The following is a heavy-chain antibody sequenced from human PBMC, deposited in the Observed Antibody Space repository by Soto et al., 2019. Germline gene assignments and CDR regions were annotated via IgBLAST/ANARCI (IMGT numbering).Heavy chain of an antibody. J-gene: IGHJ4*02. CDR2: IKSKTDGGTT. D-gene: IGHD1-7*01. CDR1: GFTFSNAW. Sequence: PGGSLRLSCAASGFTFSNAWMSWVRQAPGKGLEWVGRIKSKTDGGTTDYAAPVKGRFTISRDDSKNTLYLQMNSLKTEDTAVYYCTTITGTTFPTSYFDYWGQGTLVTVSS. CDR3: TTITGTTFPTSYFDY. V-gene: IGHV3-15*01.